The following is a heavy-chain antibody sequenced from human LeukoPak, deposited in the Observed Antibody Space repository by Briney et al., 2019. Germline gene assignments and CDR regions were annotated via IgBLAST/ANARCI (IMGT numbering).Heavy chain of an antibody. CDR1: GFTFSSYA. V-gene: IGHV3-33*08. Sequence: GGSLRLSCAASGFTFSSYAMSWVRQAPGKGLEWVAVIWFDGSKKHYADSVQGRFTISRDNSKNTLFLQMDSLRADDTAIYHCARDRGWYSDYWGQGTLVTVSS. CDR3: ARDRGWYSDY. D-gene: IGHD6-19*01. CDR2: IWFDGSKK. J-gene: IGHJ4*02.